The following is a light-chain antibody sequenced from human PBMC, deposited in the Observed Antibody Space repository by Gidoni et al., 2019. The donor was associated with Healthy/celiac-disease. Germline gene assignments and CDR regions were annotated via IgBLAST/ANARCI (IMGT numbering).Light chain of an antibody. CDR2: GAS. J-gene: IGKJ1*01. CDR3: QQYNNWPTVT. CDR1: QSVGSD. Sequence: EIVMTQSPATLSVSPGDRATLSCRASQSVGSDLAWYQQKPGQAPRLLIYGASTRATGIPARFSGSGSGTEFTLTISSLQSEDFAVYYCQQYNNWPTVTFGQGTKVEIK. V-gene: IGKV3-15*01.